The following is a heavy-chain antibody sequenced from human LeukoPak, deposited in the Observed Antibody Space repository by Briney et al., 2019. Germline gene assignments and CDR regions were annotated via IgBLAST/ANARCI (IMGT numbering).Heavy chain of an antibody. CDR3: ARSDFYGGRPYYYYYGMDV. V-gene: IGHV1-8*01. D-gene: IGHD4-17*01. Sequence: ASVKVSCKASGYTFTSYDMNWVRQATGQGLEWMGWMNPNSGNTGYAQKFQGRVTITRNTSISTAYMELSSLRSEDTAVYYCARSDFYGGRPYYYYYGMDVWGQGTTVTVSS. J-gene: IGHJ6*02. CDR2: MNPNSGNT. CDR1: GYTFTSYD.